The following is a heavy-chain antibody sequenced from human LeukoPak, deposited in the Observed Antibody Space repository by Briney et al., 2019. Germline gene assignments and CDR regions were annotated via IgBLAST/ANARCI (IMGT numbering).Heavy chain of an antibody. Sequence: GGSLRLSCAASGFTFSKYWMLWVRQAPGKGLERVSRINTDGSVTTYADSVKGRFTVSRDNAEKTMFLQMNSVRDEDTAVYYCATKQWLAPPPDSWGQGTPVTVSS. CDR2: INTDGSVT. V-gene: IGHV3-74*01. J-gene: IGHJ4*02. CDR1: GFTFSKYW. D-gene: IGHD6-19*01. CDR3: ATKQWLAPPPDS.